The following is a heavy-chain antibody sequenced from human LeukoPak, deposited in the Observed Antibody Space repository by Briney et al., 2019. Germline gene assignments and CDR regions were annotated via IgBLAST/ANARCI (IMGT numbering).Heavy chain of an antibody. CDR1: GFTFSSYD. CDR3: ARGRDSSGYDAFDI. V-gene: IGHV3-13*01. Sequence: GGSLRLSCAASGFTFSSYDMHWVRQATGKGLEWVSAIGTAGDTYYPGSVKGRFTISRENAKNSLYLQMNSLRAGDTAVYYCARGRDSSGYDAFDIWGQGTMVTVSS. J-gene: IGHJ3*02. D-gene: IGHD3-22*01. CDR2: IGTAGDT.